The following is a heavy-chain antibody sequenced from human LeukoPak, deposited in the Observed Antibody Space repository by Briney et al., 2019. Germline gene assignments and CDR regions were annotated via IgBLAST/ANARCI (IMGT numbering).Heavy chain of an antibody. CDR3: AKGLSKWELAALDY. V-gene: IGHV3-23*01. CDR1: GFTFNSYA. Sequence: GGSLRRSCAASGFTFNSYAMSWVRQAPGKGLEWVSTISGFGGSTYYADSVKGRFTISRDNSKNTLYLQMNSLRAEDTAVYYCAKGLSKWELAALDYWGQGTLVTVSS. CDR2: ISGFGGST. D-gene: IGHD1-26*01. J-gene: IGHJ4*02.